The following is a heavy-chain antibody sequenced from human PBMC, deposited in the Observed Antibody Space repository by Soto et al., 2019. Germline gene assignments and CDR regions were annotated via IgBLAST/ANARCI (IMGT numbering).Heavy chain of an antibody. D-gene: IGHD2-21*02. CDR2: IIPILGIA. J-gene: IGHJ3*02. Sequence: GASVKVSCKASGGTFSSYTISWVRQAPGQGLEWMGRIIPILGIANYAQKFQGRVTITADKSTSTAYMELSSLRSEDTAVYYCARLLGDQNAFDIWGQGTMVTVSS. CDR1: GGTFSSYT. CDR3: ARLLGDQNAFDI. V-gene: IGHV1-69*02.